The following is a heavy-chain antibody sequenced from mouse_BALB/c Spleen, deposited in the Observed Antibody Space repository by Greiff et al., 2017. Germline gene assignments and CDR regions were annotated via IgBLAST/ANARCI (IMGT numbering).Heavy chain of an antibody. D-gene: IGHD2-1*01. V-gene: IGHV5-9-4*01. CDR2: ISSGGSYT. CDR3: ARVDGNYLFDY. CDR1: GFTFSSYA. Sequence: DVMLVESGGGLVKPGGSLKLSCAASGFTFSSYAMSWVRQSPEKRLEWVAEISSGGSYTYYPDTVTGRFTISRDNAKNTLYLEMSSLRSEDTAMYYCARVDGNYLFDYWGQGTTLTVSS. J-gene: IGHJ2*01.